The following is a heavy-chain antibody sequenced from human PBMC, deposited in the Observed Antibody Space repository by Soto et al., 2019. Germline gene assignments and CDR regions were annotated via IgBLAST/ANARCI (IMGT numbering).Heavy chain of an antibody. J-gene: IGHJ4*02. CDR2: INHSGST. Sequence: QVQLQQWGAGLLKPSETLSLTCAVYGGSFSGYYWSWIRQPPGKGLEWIGEINHSGSTNYNPSLKSRVTISVDTSKNQFSLKLSSVTAADTAVYYCARGRWNSDILTGYYTYWGQGTLVTVSS. D-gene: IGHD3-9*01. CDR3: ARGRWNSDILTGYYTY. V-gene: IGHV4-34*01. CDR1: GGSFSGYY.